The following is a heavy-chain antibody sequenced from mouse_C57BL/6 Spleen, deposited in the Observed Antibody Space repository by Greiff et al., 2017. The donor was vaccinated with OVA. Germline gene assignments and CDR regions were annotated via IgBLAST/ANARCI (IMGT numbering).Heavy chain of an antibody. V-gene: IGHV1-42*01. D-gene: IGHD3-2*02. Sequence: VQLQQSGPELVKPGASVKISCKASGYSFTGYYMNWVKQSPEKSLEWIGEINPSTGGTTYNQKFKAKATLTVDKSSSTAYMQLKSLTSEDSAVYYCARVGLRPYYFDYWGQGTTLTVSS. J-gene: IGHJ2*01. CDR2: INPSTGGT. CDR1: GYSFTGYY. CDR3: ARVGLRPYYFDY.